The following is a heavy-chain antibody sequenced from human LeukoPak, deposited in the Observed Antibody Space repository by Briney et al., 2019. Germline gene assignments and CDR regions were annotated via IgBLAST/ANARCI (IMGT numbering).Heavy chain of an antibody. CDR2: TSAFNGNT. J-gene: IGHJ3*02. CDR1: VYTFTIYG. Sequence: ASVNVSCKASVYTFTIYGISWVRQATGHGLEWMGWTSAFNGNTNYAQKLQGRVTMTTDTSTSTAYMELRSLRSDDTAVYYCARGRDIVVVPAATRNAFDIWGQGTMVTVSS. D-gene: IGHD2-2*01. V-gene: IGHV1-18*01. CDR3: ARGRDIVVVPAATRNAFDI.